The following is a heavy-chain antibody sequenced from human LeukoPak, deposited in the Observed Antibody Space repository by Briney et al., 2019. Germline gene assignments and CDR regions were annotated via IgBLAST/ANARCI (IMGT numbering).Heavy chain of an antibody. D-gene: IGHD4-17*01. V-gene: IGHV4-59*12. Sequence: SETLSLTCTVSGGSISSSYWSWIRQPPGKGLEWIGYIYYSGSTNYNPSLKSRVTISVDTSKNQFSLKLSSVTAADTAVYYCARSYRGSRTTVTTRVGKELDYWGQGTLVTVSS. J-gene: IGHJ4*02. CDR3: ARSYRGSRTTVTTRVGKELDY. CDR2: IYYSGST. CDR1: GGSISSSY.